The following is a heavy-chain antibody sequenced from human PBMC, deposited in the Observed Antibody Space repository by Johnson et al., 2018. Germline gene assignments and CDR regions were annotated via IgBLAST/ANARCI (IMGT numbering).Heavy chain of an antibody. J-gene: IGHJ6*02. V-gene: IGHV3-30*03. CDR3: ARGGSGMGPVHNGMDV. CDR2: ISYGGSYK. D-gene: IGHD1-14*01. Sequence: QVQLVESGGGLVKPGGSLRLSCAASGFTFSDFYMSWVRQAPGKGLEWVALISYGGSYKHYGDSVKGRFTISRDDSKNTLYLQMNSLRAEETAVYYCARGGSGMGPVHNGMDVWGQGTTVTVSS. CDR1: GFTFSDFY.